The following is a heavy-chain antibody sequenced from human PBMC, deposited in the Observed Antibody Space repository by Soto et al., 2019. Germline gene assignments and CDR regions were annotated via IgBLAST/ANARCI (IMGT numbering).Heavy chain of an antibody. Sequence: QVQLVQSGAEVKKPGSSVKVSCKASGGTFSSYTINWVRQAPGPGLEWMGGIIPMFGTTDYAEKFQGRVTITADESTSTAYMELTGLRSEDTAFYYCARDGAGMGATSDSWGQGTLVTVSS. CDR2: IIPMFGTT. CDR1: GGTFSSYT. J-gene: IGHJ5*01. D-gene: IGHD1-26*01. CDR3: ARDGAGMGATSDS. V-gene: IGHV1-69*12.